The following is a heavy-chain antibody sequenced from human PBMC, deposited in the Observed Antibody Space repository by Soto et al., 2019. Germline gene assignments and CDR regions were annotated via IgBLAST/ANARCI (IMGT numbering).Heavy chain of an antibody. D-gene: IGHD1-26*01. CDR1: GGTFSSYS. CDR3: ARDGGRHSGGIDY. V-gene: IGHV1-69*01. CDR2: IIPIFGTA. J-gene: IGHJ4*02. Sequence: QVQLVQSGAEVKKPGSSVKDSCKASGGTFSSYSINWVRQAPGQGLEWMGAIIPIFGTANYAQKFQGRVTITADESTSTAYMELSSLRSEDTAVYYCARDGGRHSGGIDYWGQGTLVTVSS.